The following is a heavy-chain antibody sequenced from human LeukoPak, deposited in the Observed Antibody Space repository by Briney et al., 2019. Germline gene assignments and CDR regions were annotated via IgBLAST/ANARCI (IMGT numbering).Heavy chain of an antibody. CDR1: GFTFSSYS. CDR3: ARYNYGSGSYSDY. D-gene: IGHD3-10*01. Sequence: GGSLRLSCAASGFTFSSYSMNWVRQAPGKGLEGVSSISSSSSYIYYADSVKGRFTISRDNAKNSLYLQMNSLRAEDTAVYYCARYNYGSGSYSDYWGQGTLVTVSS. V-gene: IGHV3-21*01. CDR2: ISSSSSYI. J-gene: IGHJ4*02.